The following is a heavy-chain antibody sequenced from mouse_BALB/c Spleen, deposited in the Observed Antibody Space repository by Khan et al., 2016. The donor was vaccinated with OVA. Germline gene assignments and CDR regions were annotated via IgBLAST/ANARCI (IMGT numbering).Heavy chain of an antibody. CDR2: INPTSGYT. J-gene: IGHJ2*01. CDR1: GYTFTTYW. CDR3: TRDRIDY. V-gene: IGHV1-7*01. Sequence: QVQLKQSGAERAKPGASVKMSCKASGYTFTTYWTHWVKQRPGQGLEWIGYINPTSGYTDYNEKFKDRATLSADKSSSTAYMQLSSLTSEDSAVYYCTRDRIDYWGQGTTLTVSS.